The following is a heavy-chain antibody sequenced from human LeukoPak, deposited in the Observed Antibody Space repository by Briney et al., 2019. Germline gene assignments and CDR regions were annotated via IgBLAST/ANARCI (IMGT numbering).Heavy chain of an antibody. Sequence: ASLRVSCKASVSTFTHYYMHWVRQAPGQGLEWMGWINPNSGGTNYAQKFQGRVTMTRDTSISTAYMELSRLKSDDTAVYYRASISPYGDRPWGQGALVTVSS. D-gene: IGHD4-17*01. CDR1: VSTFTHYY. CDR3: ASISPYGDRP. CDR2: INPNSGGT. V-gene: IGHV1-2*02. J-gene: IGHJ5*02.